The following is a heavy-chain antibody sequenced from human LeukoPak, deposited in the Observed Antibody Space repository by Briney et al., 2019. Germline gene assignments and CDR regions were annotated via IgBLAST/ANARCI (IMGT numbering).Heavy chain of an antibody. J-gene: IGHJ4*02. CDR2: ISSSSSYI. Sequence: GGSLRLSCAASGFTFSSYSMNWVRQAPGKGLEWVSSISSSSSYIYYADSVKGRFTISRDNAKNSLYLQMNSLRAEDTAVYYCAKDAAGNGRYFDYWGQGTLVTVPS. D-gene: IGHD2-8*01. CDR1: GFTFSSYS. V-gene: IGHV3-21*01. CDR3: AKDAAGNGRYFDY.